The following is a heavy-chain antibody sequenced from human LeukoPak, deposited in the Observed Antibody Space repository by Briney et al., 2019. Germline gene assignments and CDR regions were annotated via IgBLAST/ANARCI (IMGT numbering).Heavy chain of an antibody. V-gene: IGHV3-21*01. J-gene: IGHJ4*02. Sequence: GGSLRLSCAASGFTFSSYSMNWVRQAPGKGLEWVSSISSSGSYIYYADSVKGRFTISRDNAKNSLYLQMNSLRAEDTAVYYCARAVIAVAGRCFDYWGQGTLVTVSS. CDR1: GFTFSSYS. CDR3: ARAVIAVAGRCFDY. D-gene: IGHD6-19*01. CDR2: ISSSGSYI.